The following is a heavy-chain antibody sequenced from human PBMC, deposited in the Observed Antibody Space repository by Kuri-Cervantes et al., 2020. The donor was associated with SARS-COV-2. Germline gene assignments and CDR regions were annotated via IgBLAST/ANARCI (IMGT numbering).Heavy chain of an antibody. CDR2: IRNNGSNK. D-gene: IGHD3-3*01. J-gene: IGHJ5*01. CDR1: GFTFSSYG. Sequence: GESLKISCAASGFTFSSYGMHWVRQAPGKGLEWVAFIRNNGSNKYYAESVKGRFTITRDKSKNTLYLQMNSLRAEDTAVYYCAKANTVFGVFSWFDPWGQGTMVTVSS. CDR3: AKANTVFGVFSWFDP. V-gene: IGHV3-30*02.